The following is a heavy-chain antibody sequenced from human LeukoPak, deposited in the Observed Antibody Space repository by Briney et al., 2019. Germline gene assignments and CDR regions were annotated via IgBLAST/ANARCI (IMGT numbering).Heavy chain of an antibody. CDR1: GYSFTSYW. D-gene: IGHD4-17*01. Sequence: GESLKISCKGSGYSFTSYWIGLVRQMPGKGLEWMGIIYPGDSDTRYSPSFQGQVTISADKSISTAYLQWSSLKASDTAMYYCARPRTIYYGDYVGYFDYWGQGTLVTVSS. CDR2: IYPGDSDT. CDR3: ARPRTIYYGDYVGYFDY. V-gene: IGHV5-51*01. J-gene: IGHJ4*02.